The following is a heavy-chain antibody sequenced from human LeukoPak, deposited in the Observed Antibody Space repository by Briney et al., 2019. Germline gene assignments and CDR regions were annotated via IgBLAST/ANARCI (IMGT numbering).Heavy chain of an antibody. CDR1: GFTVSSNY. J-gene: IGHJ4*02. V-gene: IGHV3-23*01. CDR3: AKDQWELRVFDY. D-gene: IGHD1-26*01. CDR2: ISGSGGST. Sequence: GGSLRLSCAVSGFTVSSNYMNWVRQAPGKGLEWVSAISGSGGSTYYADSVKGRFTISRDNSKNTLYLQMNSLRAEGTAVYYCAKDQWELRVFDYWGQGTLVTVSS.